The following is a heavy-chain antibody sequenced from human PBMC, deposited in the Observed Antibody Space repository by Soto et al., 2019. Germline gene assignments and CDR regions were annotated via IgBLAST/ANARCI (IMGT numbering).Heavy chain of an antibody. Sequence: GGPMRLPDAASGFTFSSHGMDWVRQAPGKGLEWVAVISYDGSNKYYADFVKGRFTISRDNSKNTLYLQMISLRAEDTAVYYCAKVQFGIAAGGIDYSGQGTLVTVSS. CDR1: GFTFSSHG. CDR2: ISYDGSNK. D-gene: IGHD6-13*01. V-gene: IGHV3-30*18. J-gene: IGHJ4*02. CDR3: AKVQFGIAAGGIDY.